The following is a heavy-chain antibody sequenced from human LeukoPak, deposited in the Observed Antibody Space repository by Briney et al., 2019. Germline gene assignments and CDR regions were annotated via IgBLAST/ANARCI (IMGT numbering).Heavy chain of an antibody. Sequence: GRSLRLSRAASGFTFSNYAMHWVRQAPGKGLEWVTVISYDGNTKYYADSVKGRFTISRDNSNNTLYLQMNSLRAEDTALYYCARRIAAAATGNYYSYGMDVWGQGTTVTVSS. J-gene: IGHJ6*02. CDR2: ISYDGNTK. CDR3: ARRIAAAATGNYYSYGMDV. CDR1: GFTFSNYA. D-gene: IGHD6-13*01. V-gene: IGHV3-30*04.